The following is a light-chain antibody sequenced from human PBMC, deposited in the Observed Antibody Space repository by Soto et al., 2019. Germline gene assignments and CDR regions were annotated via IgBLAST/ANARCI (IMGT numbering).Light chain of an antibody. Sequence: EVLLTQSPGSLSLSPGERATLSCRASQSVMSNYLSWYQQKPGQPPRLLIYGASSRATGIPDRFSGSGSGTDFTLTISRLEPEDFAVYYCQQFGASLKWTFGQGTKVDTK. CDR3: QQFGASLKWT. J-gene: IGKJ1*01. V-gene: IGKV3-20*01. CDR2: GAS. CDR1: QSVMSNY.